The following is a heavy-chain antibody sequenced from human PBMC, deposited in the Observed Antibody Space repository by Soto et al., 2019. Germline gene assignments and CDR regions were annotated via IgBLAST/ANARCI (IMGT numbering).Heavy chain of an antibody. CDR3: ARSYCSGGSCWVGYYYYGMDV. CDR2: ISAYNGNT. D-gene: IGHD2-15*01. J-gene: IGHJ6*02. V-gene: IGHV1-18*01. Sequence: ASVKGSCKASGYTFTSYGMSWVRQAPGQGLEWMGWISAYNGNTNYAKKLQGRVTMTTDTSTSKAYMALRSLRSDDTAVYYCARSYCSGGSCWVGYYYYGMDVWGQGTTVTVSS. CDR1: GYTFTSYG.